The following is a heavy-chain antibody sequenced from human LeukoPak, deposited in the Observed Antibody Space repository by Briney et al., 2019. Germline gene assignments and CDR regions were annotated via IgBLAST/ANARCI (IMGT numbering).Heavy chain of an antibody. CDR1: GYTLTELS. CDR3: ATDLGAGYCSSTSCSFDY. V-gene: IGHV1-24*01. Sequence: ASVKVSCKVSGYTLTELSMHWVRQAPGKGLEWMGGFDPEDGETIYAQKFQGRVTMTEDTSTDTAYMELSSLRSEDTAVYYCATDLGAGYCSSTSCSFDYWGQGTLVTVSS. J-gene: IGHJ4*02. D-gene: IGHD2-2*01. CDR2: FDPEDGET.